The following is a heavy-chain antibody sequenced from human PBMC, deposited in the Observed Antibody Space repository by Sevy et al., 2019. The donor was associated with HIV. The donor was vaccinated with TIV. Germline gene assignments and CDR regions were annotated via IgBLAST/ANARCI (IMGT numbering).Heavy chain of an antibody. CDR1: GYTFTSYG. Sequence: ASVKVSCKASGYTFTSYGISWVRQAPGQGLEWMGWISAYNGNTNYAQKLQGRVTMTTDTSTSTAYMELRSLRSDDTAVYYWGREGGGQAAAGTEGDYWGQGTLVTVSS. CDR2: ISAYNGNT. D-gene: IGHD6-13*01. CDR3: GREGGGQAAAGTEGDY. V-gene: IGHV1-18*01. J-gene: IGHJ4*02.